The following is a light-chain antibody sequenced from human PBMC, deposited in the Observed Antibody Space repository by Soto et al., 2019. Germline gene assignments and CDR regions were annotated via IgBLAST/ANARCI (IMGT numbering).Light chain of an antibody. V-gene: IGKV1-5*01. CDR2: DAS. J-gene: IGKJ2*01. CDR3: QQYNSYSPVT. Sequence: DIQMTQSPSTLSASVGDRVPITCRASQSISSWLAWYQQKPGKAPKLLIYDASSLESGVPSRFSGSGSGTEFTLTIRSLQPDDFATSYCQQYNSYSPVTFGQGTKLEIK. CDR1: QSISSW.